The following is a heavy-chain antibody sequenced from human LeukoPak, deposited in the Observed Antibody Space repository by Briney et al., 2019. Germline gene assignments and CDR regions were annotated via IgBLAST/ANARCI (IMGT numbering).Heavy chain of an antibody. CDR1: GGSFSGNY. CDR3: ARTPFGYSSSFFDY. D-gene: IGHD6-13*01. V-gene: IGHV4-34*01. J-gene: IGHJ4*02. Sequence: SETLSLTCGVYGGSFSGNYWGWIRQPPGKGLEWIGQINHSGGTNYNPSLKSRVTISVDTSKNQFSLKLNSVTAADTAVYYCARTPFGYSSSFFDYWGQGTLVTVSS. CDR2: INHSGGT.